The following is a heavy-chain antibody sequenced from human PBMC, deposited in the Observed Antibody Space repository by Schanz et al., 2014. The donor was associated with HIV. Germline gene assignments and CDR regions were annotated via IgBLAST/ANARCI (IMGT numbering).Heavy chain of an antibody. CDR3: ARDIKYDDPFQYGMDV. CDR2: IIPLSGTP. CDR1: GGTSSIYA. D-gene: IGHD1-1*01. V-gene: IGHV1-69*06. J-gene: IGHJ6*02. Sequence: QVHLVQSGAEVKKPGSSVKVACKASGGTSSIYAISWVRQAPGQGLEWMGGIIPLSGTPFYAQKFQGRVAITADKSTGTVYMDLGSLTSEDTAVYFCARDIKYDDPFQYGMDVWGQGTTVSVSS.